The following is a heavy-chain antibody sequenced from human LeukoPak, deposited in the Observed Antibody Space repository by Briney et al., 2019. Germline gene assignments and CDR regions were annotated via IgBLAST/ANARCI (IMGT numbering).Heavy chain of an antibody. V-gene: IGHV1-69*06. CDR1: GGTFSSYA. Sequence: SVKVACKASGGTFSSYAISWVRQAPGQGLEWMGGIIPIFGTANYAQKFQGRVTITADKSTSTAYMELSSLRSEDTAVYYCARTLEALWFGEFDYWGQGTLVTVSS. D-gene: IGHD3-10*01. J-gene: IGHJ4*02. CDR2: IIPIFGTA. CDR3: ARTLEALWFGEFDY.